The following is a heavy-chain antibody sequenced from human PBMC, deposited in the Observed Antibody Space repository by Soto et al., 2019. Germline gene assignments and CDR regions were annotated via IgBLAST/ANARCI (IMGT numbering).Heavy chain of an antibody. Sequence: SETLSLTCAVSGGSISSGGYSWSWIRQPLGKGLEWIGYIYHSGSTYYNPSLKSRVTISVDRSKNQFSLKLSSVTAADTAVYYCARAHYGDYGYGMDVWGQGTTVTAP. CDR3: ARAHYGDYGYGMDV. CDR2: IYHSGST. J-gene: IGHJ6*02. D-gene: IGHD4-17*01. V-gene: IGHV4-30-2*01. CDR1: GGSISSGGYS.